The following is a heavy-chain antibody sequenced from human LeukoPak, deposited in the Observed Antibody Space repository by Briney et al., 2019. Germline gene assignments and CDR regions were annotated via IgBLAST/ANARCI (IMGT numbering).Heavy chain of an antibody. V-gene: IGHV3-11*04. CDR1: GFTFSDYY. Sequence: GGSLRLSCTASGFTFSDYYMSWIRQAPGKGLEWVSYISKTDSSTNYADSVRGRFTISRDDAKSSLYLQMNSLRAEDTAVYYCARGLGYCSSTSCYTRMSYYMDVWGKGTTVTVSS. D-gene: IGHD2-2*02. J-gene: IGHJ6*03. CDR3: ARGLGYCSSTSCYTRMSYYMDV. CDR2: ISKTDSST.